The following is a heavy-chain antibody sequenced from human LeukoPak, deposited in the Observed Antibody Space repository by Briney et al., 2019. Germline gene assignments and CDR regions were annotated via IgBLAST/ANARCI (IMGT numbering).Heavy chain of an antibody. CDR3: ARDLGKGGYDTY. Sequence: PGGSLRLSCAVSGFPVSDSYMSWVPQAPAKGLEWVSAIYTGGSTYYAVSVKGRFANSRDNSKNTVYLQMTSLRAEDAAVYYGARDLGKGGYDTYWGQGARVAGSS. V-gene: IGHV3-66*01. D-gene: IGHD5-12*01. J-gene: IGHJ4*02. CDR1: GFPVSDSY. CDR2: IYTGGST.